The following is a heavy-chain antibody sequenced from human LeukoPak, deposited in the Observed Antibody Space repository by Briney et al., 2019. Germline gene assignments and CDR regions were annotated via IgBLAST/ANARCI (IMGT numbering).Heavy chain of an antibody. J-gene: IGHJ5*02. CDR1: GFTFSSYG. Sequence: PGGSLRLSCAASGFTFSSYGMHWVRQAPGKGLEWVAVISYDGSNKYYADSVKGRFTISRDNSKNTLYLQMNSLRAEDTAVYYCAKDGVRYDYVWGSYRMFDPWGQGTLVTVSS. D-gene: IGHD3-16*02. V-gene: IGHV3-30*18. CDR3: AKDGVRYDYVWGSYRMFDP. CDR2: ISYDGSNK.